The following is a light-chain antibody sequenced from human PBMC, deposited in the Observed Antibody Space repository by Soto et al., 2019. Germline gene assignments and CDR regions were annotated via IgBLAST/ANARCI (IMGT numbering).Light chain of an antibody. CDR2: SAF. V-gene: IGKV3-15*01. CDR1: QSISNS. CDR3: QQYNKWPPWT. Sequence: EIVLTQSPATLSASPGESATLSCRASQSISNSLAWYQQKPGQAPRLVIYSAFTRATGIPARFSGSGSGTEVTLTISSLQSEDFAVYYCQQYNKWPPWTFGQGTKVEIK. J-gene: IGKJ1*01.